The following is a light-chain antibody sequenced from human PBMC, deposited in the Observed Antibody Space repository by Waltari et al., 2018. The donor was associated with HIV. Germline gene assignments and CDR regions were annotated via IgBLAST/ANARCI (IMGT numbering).Light chain of an antibody. CDR1: QSVSSSY. V-gene: IGKV3-20*01. Sequence: DIVLTQSPGTLSLSPEGRATLSCRASQSVSSSYLAWYQQKPGQAPRLLIYGASSRATGIPDRFSGSGSGTDFTLTISRLEPEDFAVYYCQQYGSSPLFTFGPGTKVDIK. J-gene: IGKJ3*01. CDR3: QQYGSSPLFT. CDR2: GAS.